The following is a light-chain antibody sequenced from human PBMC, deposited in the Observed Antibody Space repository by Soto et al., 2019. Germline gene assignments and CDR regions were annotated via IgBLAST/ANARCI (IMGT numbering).Light chain of an antibody. V-gene: IGLV2-14*01. CDR1: GPDVGGYNF. CDR2: EVT. J-gene: IGLJ6*01. CDR3: SSYSSGSSTLFL. Sequence: QSVLTQPASVSASLGQSITISCSGSGPDVGGYNFVSWYQQLPGKAPKLVISEVTNRPSGVSNRFAGSESGTTASLTISGLQAEDEADDYCSSYSSGSSTLFLFGIGTKLTVL.